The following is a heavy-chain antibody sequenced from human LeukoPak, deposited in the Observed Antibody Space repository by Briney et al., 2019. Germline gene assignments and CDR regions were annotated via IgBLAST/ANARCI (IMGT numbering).Heavy chain of an antibody. CDR2: VGNKDDSYTT. V-gene: IGHV3-72*01. CDR3: TRAYWYRFDY. CDR1: GFIFSDHY. D-gene: IGHD2-8*02. J-gene: IGHJ4*02. Sequence: GGSLRLSCAASGFIFSDHYMFWVRQAPGKGLEWVGHVGNKDDSYTTDYAASVKGRFTISRDDSKNSVDLQMNSLKIEDTAMYYCTRAYWYRFDYWGQGTLVTVSS.